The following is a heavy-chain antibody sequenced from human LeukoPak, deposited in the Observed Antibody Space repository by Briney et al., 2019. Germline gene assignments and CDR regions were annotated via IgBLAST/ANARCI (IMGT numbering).Heavy chain of an antibody. CDR1: GFTFSNYA. J-gene: IGHJ5*02. V-gene: IGHV3-23*01. Sequence: GGSLRLSCAASGFTFSNYAMSWVRQAPGKGLEWVSAISGSGGSTYYADSVKGRFTISRDNSKNTLYLQMNSLRAEDTAVYYCAKDQGIAARLIWFDPWGQGTLVTVSS. CDR2: ISGSGGST. CDR3: AKDQGIAARLIWFDP. D-gene: IGHD6-6*01.